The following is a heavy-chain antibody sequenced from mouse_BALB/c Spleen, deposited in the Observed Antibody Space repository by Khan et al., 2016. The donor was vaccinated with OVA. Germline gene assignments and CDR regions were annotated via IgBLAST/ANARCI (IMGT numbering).Heavy chain of an antibody. CDR3: ARAHGR. J-gene: IGHJ2*01. CDR2: INPSSGYT. CDR1: GYTFTTYT. D-gene: IGHD1-3*01. Sequence: QVQLQQSGAELARPGASVKMSCKASGYTFTTYTMHWVNLRPGQGLEWIGCINPSSGYTKYNQKFKDKATLTADKSSSTAYMQLSSLTSEDYAVLYWARAHGRWGQGTTLTVSS. V-gene: IGHV1-4*01.